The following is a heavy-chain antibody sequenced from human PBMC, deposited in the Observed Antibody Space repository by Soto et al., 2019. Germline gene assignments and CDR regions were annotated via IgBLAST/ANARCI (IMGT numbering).Heavy chain of an antibody. D-gene: IGHD2-21*02. CDR3: VRTAREGAVAPHWFDR. Sequence: SETLSLTCTVSGASVRSTDYYWSWIRHAPGKGLEWIGYVYYTGSTYYNPSLMSRLTISVDTSKNQFSLKLTSVTAAETAVYYCVRTAREGAVAPHWFDRWGQGTQVTVSS. J-gene: IGHJ5*02. CDR2: VYYTGST. V-gene: IGHV4-30-4*01. CDR1: GASVRSTDYY.